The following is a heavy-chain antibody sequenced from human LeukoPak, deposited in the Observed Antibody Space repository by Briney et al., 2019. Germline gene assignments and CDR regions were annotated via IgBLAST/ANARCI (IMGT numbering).Heavy chain of an antibody. CDR2: INPNSGGT. J-gene: IGHJ3*02. D-gene: IGHD1-7*01. V-gene: IGHV1-2*02. CDR1: GYTFTGYY. Sequence: GASVKVSCKASGYTFTGYYMHWVRQAPGQGLEWMGWINPNSGGTNYAQKFQGRVTITRNTSISTAYMELSSLRSEDTAVYYCAIATDDWNYDGDDAFDIWGQGTMVTVSS. CDR3: AIATDDWNYDGDDAFDI.